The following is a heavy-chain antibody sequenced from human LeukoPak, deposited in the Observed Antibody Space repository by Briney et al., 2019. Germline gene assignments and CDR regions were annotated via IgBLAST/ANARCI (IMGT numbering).Heavy chain of an antibody. D-gene: IGHD2-15*01. CDR3: AGGLVVVAATPANWFDP. CDR1: GYSISSGYY. V-gene: IGHV4-38-2*02. CDR2: IYHSGST. Sequence: SETLSLTCTVSGYSISSGYYWGWIRQPPGKGLEWIGSIYHSGSTYYNPSLKSRVTISVDTSKNQFSLKLSSVTAADTAVYYCAGGLVVVAATPANWFDPWGQGTLVTASS. J-gene: IGHJ5*02.